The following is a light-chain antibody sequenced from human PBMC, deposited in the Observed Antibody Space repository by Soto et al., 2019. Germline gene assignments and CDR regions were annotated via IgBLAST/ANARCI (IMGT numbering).Light chain of an antibody. CDR1: QSVYINS. J-gene: IGKJ2*01. CDR2: GAS. Sequence: EVVLTQSPGTLSLSPGESATLSCRASQSVYINSLAWYQHKRGRAPRLLIYGASTRATAVPDRFTGSGSGTDFALTISSLEPEDAAVYYCQQRSNWPPLYTFGQGTKLEIK. CDR3: QQRSNWPPLYT. V-gene: IGKV3D-20*02.